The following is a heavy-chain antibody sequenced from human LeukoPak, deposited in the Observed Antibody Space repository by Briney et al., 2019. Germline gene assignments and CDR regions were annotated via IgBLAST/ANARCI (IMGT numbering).Heavy chain of an antibody. J-gene: IGHJ4*02. CDR1: GFTFSSDW. CDR2: INQDGSEK. V-gene: IGHV3-7*01. Sequence: GGSLRLSCAASGFTFSSDWMSWVRQVPGKGLEWVANINQDGSEKYYVDSVKGRFTISRDNSKDTLYLQMNSLRAEDTAVYYCAKSLSLTVRGVPLADSWGQGTLVTVSS. D-gene: IGHD3-10*01. CDR3: AKSLSLTVRGVPLADS.